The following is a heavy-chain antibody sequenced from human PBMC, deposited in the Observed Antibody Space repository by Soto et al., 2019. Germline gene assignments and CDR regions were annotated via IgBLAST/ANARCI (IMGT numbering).Heavy chain of an antibody. V-gene: IGHV3-21*01. D-gene: IGHD6-19*01. J-gene: IGHJ4*02. Sequence: EVQLVESGGGLVKPGGSLRLSCAASGFTFSSYSMNWVRQAPGKGLEWVSYISSSSSYIYYADSVKGRFTISRDNAKNSLFLQMNRLGAEDTAGYYCARGEYSRGWSPDYWGQGTLVTVPS. CDR1: GFTFSSYS. CDR3: ARGEYSRGWSPDY. CDR2: ISSSSSYI.